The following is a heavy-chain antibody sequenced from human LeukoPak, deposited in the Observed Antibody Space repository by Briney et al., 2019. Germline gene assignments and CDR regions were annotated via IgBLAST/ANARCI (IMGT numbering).Heavy chain of an antibody. D-gene: IGHD3-10*01. V-gene: IGHV1-69*13. Sequence: SVKVSCKASGGTFSSYAISWVRQAPGQGLEWMGGIIPIFGTANYAQKFQGRVTITADESTSTAYMDLRSLRSDDTAVYYCARFRAGVGEPYGDYWGQGTLVTVSS. CDR2: IIPIFGTA. CDR3: ARFRAGVGEPYGDY. J-gene: IGHJ4*02. CDR1: GGTFSSYA.